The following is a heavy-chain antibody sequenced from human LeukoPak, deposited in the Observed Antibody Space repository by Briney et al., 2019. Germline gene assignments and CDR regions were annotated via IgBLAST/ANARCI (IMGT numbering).Heavy chain of an antibody. CDR1: GLTFIPNT. V-gene: IGHV3-66*02. J-gene: IGHJ4*02. D-gene: IGHD3-3*01. CDR2: LYSGGNT. CDR3: ARGGLGDYDFWSGYF. Sequence: GALSFSVPALGLTFIPNTLTWFRRAPGRGLGWVSVLYSGGNTNYADSVKGRFTISRDNSKNTLYLQMNSLRSEDTAVYYCARGGLGDYDFWSGYFWGQGTLVTVSS.